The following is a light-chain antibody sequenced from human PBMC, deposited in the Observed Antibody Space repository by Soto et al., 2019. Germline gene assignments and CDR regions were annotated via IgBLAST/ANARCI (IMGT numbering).Light chain of an antibody. CDR3: QQYNSYWT. J-gene: IGKJ1*01. CDR2: KAS. CDR1: QSISSW. V-gene: IGKV1-5*03. Sequence: DIQMTQSPSTLSASVGDRVTITCRASQSISSWLAWYKQKPGKAPKLLIYKASSLESGVPSRFSGSGSGTEFTLTFSSLQPDDFATYYCQQYNSYWTFGQGTKVDIK.